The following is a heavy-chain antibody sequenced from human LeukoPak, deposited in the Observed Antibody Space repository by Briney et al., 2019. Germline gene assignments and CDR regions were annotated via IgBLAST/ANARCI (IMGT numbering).Heavy chain of an antibody. J-gene: IGHJ4*02. Sequence: SETLSLTCAVYGGTFSGYYWSWIRQPPGMGLEWIGEINHSGNTNYNPSLKSRVTISIDTSKNQFSLKLSSVTAADTAIYYCARPFLRLSSGWHFDYWGQGILVTVSS. CDR2: INHSGNT. CDR3: ARPFLRLSSGWHFDY. CDR1: GGTFSGYY. D-gene: IGHD6-19*01. V-gene: IGHV4-34*01.